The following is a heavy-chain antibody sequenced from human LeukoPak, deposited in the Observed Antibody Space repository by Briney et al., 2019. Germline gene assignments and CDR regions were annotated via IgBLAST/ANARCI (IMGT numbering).Heavy chain of an antibody. CDR1: GDSISGSY. V-gene: IGHV4-59*01. CDR2: IHYSGRA. D-gene: IGHD3-16*01. J-gene: IGHJ6*02. Sequence: SETLSLTCTVSGDSISGSYWTWVRQPPGQGLEWIGQIHYSGRADYNPSLKRRITISVDTSKNQMSLTLTSVTAADTAIYYCVKFGVDYDMGVWGQGTTVTVS. CDR3: VKFGVDYDMGV.